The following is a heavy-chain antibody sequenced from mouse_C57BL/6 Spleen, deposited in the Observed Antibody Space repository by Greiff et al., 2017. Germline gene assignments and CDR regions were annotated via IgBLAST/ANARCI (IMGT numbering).Heavy chain of an antibody. Sequence: EVKLMESGGGLVKPGGSLKLSCAASGFTFSSYAMSWVRQTPEKRLEWVATISDGGSYTYYPDNVKGRVTISRENAKNNLYLQMSHLKSEDTAVYYCAREGYYGSSWSSFDYWGQGTTRTVSS. V-gene: IGHV5-4*03. CDR2: ISDGGSYT. CDR3: AREGYYGSSWSSFDY. J-gene: IGHJ2*01. D-gene: IGHD1-1*01. CDR1: GFTFSSYA.